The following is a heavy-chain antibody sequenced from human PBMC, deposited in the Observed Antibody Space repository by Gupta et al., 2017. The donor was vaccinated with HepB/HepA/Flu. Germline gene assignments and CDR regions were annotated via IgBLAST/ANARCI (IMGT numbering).Heavy chain of an antibody. V-gene: IGHV3-30*04. CDR2: ISYDGKKK. Sequence: VQLVQSRGGVFQRGGSPGLSWAASTFALRAYALHCVRQGPGEGLEWIAVISYDGKKKYYADSVKGRFTISRDNSKSTLYLQLNSLRPEDTAVYYCARDPSLEVEVAAYYDGLDVWGQGTPVTVSS. D-gene: IGHD6-19*01. J-gene: IGHJ6*02. CDR1: TFALRAYA. CDR3: ARDPSLEVEVAAYYDGLDV.